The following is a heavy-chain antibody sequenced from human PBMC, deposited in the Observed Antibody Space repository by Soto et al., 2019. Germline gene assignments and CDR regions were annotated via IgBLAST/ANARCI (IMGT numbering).Heavy chain of an antibody. CDR3: ARAWTATAGWANWFDR. Sequence: QVQLQESGPGLLEPSQTLALACNVSGGSISGEGYYWSRIRQYSGRGLEWIGYIHYSGSTYSNPSLKSRVTISVDTSKTQFFLKLTSVTAADTAVYYCARAWTATAGWANWFDRWGQGTLVTVSS. J-gene: IGHJ5*02. V-gene: IGHV4-31*03. CDR2: IHYSGST. CDR1: GGSISGEGYY. D-gene: IGHD6-13*01.